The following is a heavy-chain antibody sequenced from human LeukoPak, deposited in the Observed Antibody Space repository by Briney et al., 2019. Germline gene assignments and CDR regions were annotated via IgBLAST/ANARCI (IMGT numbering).Heavy chain of an antibody. J-gene: IGHJ5*02. V-gene: IGHV3-30-3*01. D-gene: IGHD3-10*01. CDR1: GFTFSSYA. CDR2: ISYDGSNK. CDR3: ARDAGRASNWFDP. Sequence: GRSLRLSCAASGFTFSSYAMHWVRQAPGKGLEWVAVISYDGSNKYYADSVKGRFTISRDNSKNTLYLQMNSLRAEDTAVYYSARDAGRASNWFDPWGQGTLVTVSS.